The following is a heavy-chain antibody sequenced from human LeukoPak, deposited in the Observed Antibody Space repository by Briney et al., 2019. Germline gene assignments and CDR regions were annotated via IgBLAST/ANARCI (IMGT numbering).Heavy chain of an antibody. CDR2: INKDGRAT. Sequence: GGSLRISCAASGFTFSDFWMHWFRQAPGKGLMWVSHINKDGRATNYADSVKGRFFMSRDNAKNTLYLQMNSLRDEDTALYYCAKDMIRGASDHWGQGILVTVSS. V-gene: IGHV3-74*01. D-gene: IGHD3-10*01. CDR1: GFTFSDFW. CDR3: AKDMIRGASDH. J-gene: IGHJ4*02.